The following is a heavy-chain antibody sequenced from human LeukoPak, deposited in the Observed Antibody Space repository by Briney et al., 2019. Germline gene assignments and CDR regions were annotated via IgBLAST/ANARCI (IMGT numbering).Heavy chain of an antibody. CDR2: IYYSGST. J-gene: IGHJ4*02. CDR1: GGSIGSYY. V-gene: IGHV4-59*08. CDR3: ARHDGYSSRHPFDY. D-gene: IGHD6-13*01. Sequence: SETLSLTCTVSGGSIGSYYWSWIRQPPGKGLEWIGYIYYSGSTNYNPSLKSRVTISVDTSKNQFSLKLSSVTAADTAVYYCARHDGYSSRHPFDYWGQGTLVTVSS.